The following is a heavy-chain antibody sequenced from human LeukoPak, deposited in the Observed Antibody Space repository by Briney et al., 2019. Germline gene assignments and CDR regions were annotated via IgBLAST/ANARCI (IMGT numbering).Heavy chain of an antibody. CDR2: ISSSSSTM. CDR1: GFIFSSYS. Sequence: GGSLRLSCAASGFIFSSYSMNWVRQAPGKGLEWVSYISSSSSTMYYAASVKGRFSISRDNAQNSLYLQMNSLRAEDTAVYYCVRDHHRRLYDSQARNTFDIRGQGTMVTVSS. V-gene: IGHV3-48*01. CDR3: VRDHHRRLYDSQARNTFDI. J-gene: IGHJ3*02. D-gene: IGHD3-22*01.